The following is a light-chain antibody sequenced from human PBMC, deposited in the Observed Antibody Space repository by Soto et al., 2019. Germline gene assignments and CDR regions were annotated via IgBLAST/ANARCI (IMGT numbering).Light chain of an antibody. CDR1: SSYVGGYNY. V-gene: IGLV2-14*01. CDR3: TSYTNSGTWV. CDR2: EVI. Sequence: QSVLTQPASVSGSPGQSITISCAGTSSYVGGYNYFSWYQQHPDNAPKLMIYEVINRPSGVSNRFSGSKSGNTASLTIFELQAEDEADYYCTSYTNSGTWVFGGGTQLTVL. J-gene: IGLJ3*02.